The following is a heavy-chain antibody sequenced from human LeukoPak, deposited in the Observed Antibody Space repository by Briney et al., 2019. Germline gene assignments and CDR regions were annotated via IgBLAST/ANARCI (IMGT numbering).Heavy chain of an antibody. CDR3: ARNLYDILTGYYSQELDY. Sequence: ASVKVSCKASGYTFTGYYMHWVRQAPAQGLEWMGWINPNSGGTNYAQKFQGRVTMTRDTSISTAYMELSRLRSDDTAVYYCARNLYDILTGYYSQELDYWGQGTLVTVSS. CDR2: INPNSGGT. J-gene: IGHJ4*02. CDR1: GYTFTGYY. D-gene: IGHD3-9*01. V-gene: IGHV1-2*02.